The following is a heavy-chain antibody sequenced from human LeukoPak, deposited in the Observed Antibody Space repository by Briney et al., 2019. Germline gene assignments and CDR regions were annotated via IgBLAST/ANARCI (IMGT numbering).Heavy chain of an antibody. V-gene: IGHV4-4*02. CDR2: ISLSGVT. CDR1: GGSISSTNW. Sequence: SGTLSLTCGGSGGSISSTNWWGWVRQPPGQGLEWIGEISLSGVTNYNPSLKSRVTMSLDRSKNHLSLTLTSVTAADTAVYYCSRESGAFSPFGYWGQGTLVTVSS. CDR3: SRESGAFSPFGY. D-gene: IGHD1-26*01. J-gene: IGHJ4*02.